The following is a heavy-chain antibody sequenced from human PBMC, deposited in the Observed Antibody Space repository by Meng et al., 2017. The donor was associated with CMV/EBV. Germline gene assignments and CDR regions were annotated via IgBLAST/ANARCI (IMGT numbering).Heavy chain of an antibody. CDR2: ISGSGGST. V-gene: IGHV3-23*01. D-gene: IGHD1-26*01. Sequence: GESLKISCAASRFTFSSYAMSWVRQAPGKGLEWVSAISGSGGSTYYADSVKGRFTISRDNSKNTLYLQMNSLRAEDTAVYYCANGRGGLFDYWGQGTLVTVSS. J-gene: IGHJ4*02. CDR1: RFTFSSYA. CDR3: ANGRGGLFDY.